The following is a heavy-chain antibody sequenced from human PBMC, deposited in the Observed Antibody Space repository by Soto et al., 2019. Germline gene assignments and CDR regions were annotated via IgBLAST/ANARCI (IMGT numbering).Heavy chain of an antibody. D-gene: IGHD3-16*02. CDR2: IYYSGST. CDR1: GGSISSSSYY. J-gene: IGHJ4*02. Sequence: QLQLQESGPGLVKPSETLSLTCTVSGGSISSSSYYWGWIRQPPGKGLEWIGSIYYSGSTYYNPSLKSRVTISVDTSKNQFSLKLSSVTAADTAVYYCASLAPEPLFRRMITFGGVIVGFFDYWGQGTLVTVSS. V-gene: IGHV4-39*01. CDR3: ASLAPEPLFRRMITFGGVIVGFFDY.